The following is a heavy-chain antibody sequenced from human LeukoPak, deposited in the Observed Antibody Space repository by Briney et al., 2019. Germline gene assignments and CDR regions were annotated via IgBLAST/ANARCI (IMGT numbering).Heavy chain of an antibody. V-gene: IGHV1-69*04. Sequence: SVKVSCKASGGTFSSYAISWVRQAPGQGLEWMGRIIPILGIANYAQKFQGRVTITADKSTSIAYMELSSLRSEDTAVYYCARDDYGDYYYYYGMDIWGQGTTVTVSS. D-gene: IGHD4-17*01. J-gene: IGHJ6*02. CDR1: GGTFSSYA. CDR3: ARDDYGDYYYYYGMDI. CDR2: IIPILGIA.